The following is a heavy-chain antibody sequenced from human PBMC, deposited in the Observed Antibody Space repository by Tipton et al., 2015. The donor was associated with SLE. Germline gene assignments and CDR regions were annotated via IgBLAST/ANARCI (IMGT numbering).Heavy chain of an antibody. D-gene: IGHD2-8*01. Sequence: TLSLTYTVSGVSVTNYYWSWIRQPPGKRLEWIGFIQGRENTNYNPSLGSRVTISVDTSKNQFSLQLTSVTAADTAIYYCARESFTNDFYYYMDVWGKGTTVTVSS. J-gene: IGHJ6*03. CDR3: ARESFTNDFYYYMDV. CDR2: IQGRENT. CDR1: GVSVTNYY. V-gene: IGHV4-59*02.